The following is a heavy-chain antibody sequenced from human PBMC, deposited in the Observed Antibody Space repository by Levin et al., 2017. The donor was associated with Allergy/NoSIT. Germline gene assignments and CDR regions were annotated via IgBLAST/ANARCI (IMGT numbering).Heavy chain of an antibody. J-gene: IGHJ4*02. CDR2: ISHDSGYI. D-gene: IGHD3-9*01. Sequence: LSLTCVASGFTFSTYTLNWVRQAPGKGLEWVSSISHDSGYIYYADSVKGRFTISRDNADNSVSLQMNSLRAEDTAVYYCARVSGYYYFDYWGQGTLVAVSS. CDR3: ARVSGYYYFDY. CDR1: GFTFSTYT. V-gene: IGHV3-21*01.